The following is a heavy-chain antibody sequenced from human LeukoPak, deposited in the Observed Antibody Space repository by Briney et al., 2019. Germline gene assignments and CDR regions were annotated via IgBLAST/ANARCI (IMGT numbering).Heavy chain of an antibody. CDR2: IWYDGSNK. CDR3: ARGITSSGNYMDV. Sequence: PGRSLRLSCAASGFTFSSYGMHWVRQAPGKGLERVAVIWYDGSNKYYADSVKGRFTISRDNSKNTLYLQMNSLRAEDTAVYYCARGITSSGNYMDVWGKGTTVTVSS. D-gene: IGHD3-22*01. V-gene: IGHV3-33*01. CDR1: GFTFSSYG. J-gene: IGHJ6*03.